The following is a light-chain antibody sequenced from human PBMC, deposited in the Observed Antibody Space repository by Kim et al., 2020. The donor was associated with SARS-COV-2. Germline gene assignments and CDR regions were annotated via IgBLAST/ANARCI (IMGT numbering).Light chain of an antibody. J-gene: IGLJ3*02. CDR2: GNH. CDR3: ATWADSLRRWV. V-gene: IGLV1-44*01. Sequence: ELTQPPSTSGTPGQRVTISCSGSRSNVGNNGVNWYQQLPGTAPKLLIYGNHQRPSGVPDRFSGSKSGTSASLAISELQSQDEGDYYCATWADSLRRWV. CDR1: RSNVGNNG.